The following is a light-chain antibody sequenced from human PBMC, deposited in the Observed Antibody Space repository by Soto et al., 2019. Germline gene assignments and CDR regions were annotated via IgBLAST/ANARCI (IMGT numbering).Light chain of an antibody. J-gene: IGKJ1*01. CDR1: TSVSSSF. CDR2: GAS. CDR3: QHYGSSLWT. Sequence: EIMLTQSPGTLSLSPAERATLSCRARTSVSSSFLAWYKQKPGQAPRLLIYGASIRATGIPDRFSGSGSGTDFTLTISRLEAEDFAMYLCQHYGSSLWTFGQGTKVEIK. V-gene: IGKV3-20*01.